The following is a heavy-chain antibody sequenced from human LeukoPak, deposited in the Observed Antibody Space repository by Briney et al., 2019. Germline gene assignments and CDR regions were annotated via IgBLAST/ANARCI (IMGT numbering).Heavy chain of an antibody. J-gene: IGHJ3*02. CDR3: ARGLNDILTGYYNDAFYI. CDR2: MNPNSGNT. D-gene: IGHD3-9*01. V-gene: IGHV1-8*01. Sequence: GASVKLSCKASGYTFTSYDINWVRQATGQGHEWMGWMNPNSGNTGYAQKFQGRVTMTRNTSISTAYMELSSVRSEDTAVYCCARGLNDILTGYYNDAFYICGEGTMVTVSS. CDR1: GYTFTSYD.